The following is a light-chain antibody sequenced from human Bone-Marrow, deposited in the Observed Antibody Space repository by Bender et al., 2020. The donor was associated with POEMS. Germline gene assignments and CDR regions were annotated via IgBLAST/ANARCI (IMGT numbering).Light chain of an antibody. Sequence: YDLTQPPSVSVSPGQTARITCSGEEMGQKSACWYQQKTGQSPVLVIFQDNIRPSGIPERFSGSNSGDTATLTISGAQPMDEGDYYCQVWDSNSGVFGEGTKLTVL. CDR1: EMGQKS. CDR2: QDN. V-gene: IGLV3-1*01. CDR3: QVWDSNSGV. J-gene: IGLJ3*02.